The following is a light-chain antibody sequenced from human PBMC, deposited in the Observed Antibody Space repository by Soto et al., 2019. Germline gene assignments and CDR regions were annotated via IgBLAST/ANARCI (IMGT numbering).Light chain of an antibody. Sequence: QSALTQPRSVSGSPGQSVTISCTGPSSDVGGYNYVSWYQQHPGKAPKLLIDDVSKRPSGVPDRFSGSKSGNTASLTISGLQAEDEADYYCCSYAGSYTRVFGGGTQLTVL. CDR3: CSYAGSYTRV. V-gene: IGLV2-11*01. CDR2: DVS. J-gene: IGLJ3*02. CDR1: SSDVGGYNY.